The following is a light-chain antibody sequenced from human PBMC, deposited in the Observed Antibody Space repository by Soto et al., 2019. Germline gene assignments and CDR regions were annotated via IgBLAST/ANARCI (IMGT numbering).Light chain of an antibody. CDR3: QKYSSVIT. Sequence: IQMTHSPSSLSASVGDRVTITCRASQGISNFLAGYQQKPGKVPKLLISAASTLQSGVPSRFSGSGSGTDFTLTIASLQPEDVATYYCQKYSSVITFGQGTRLEIK. J-gene: IGKJ5*01. CDR2: AAS. CDR1: QGISNF. V-gene: IGKV1-27*01.